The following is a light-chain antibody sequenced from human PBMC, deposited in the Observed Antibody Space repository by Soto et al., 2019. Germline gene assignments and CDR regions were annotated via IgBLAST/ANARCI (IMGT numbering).Light chain of an antibody. V-gene: IGKV1-9*01. J-gene: IGKJ5*01. CDR1: QGISCY. Sequence: DIQMTQSPATLSASVGDRVTITCRGSQGISCYLAWYQQTPGKARKLMIYVASTLQSGVPSRCGGSGSGTDFTLTISSLQPEDFATYYCQQFNSYPLTFGRGTRLEIK. CDR2: VAS. CDR3: QQFNSYPLT.